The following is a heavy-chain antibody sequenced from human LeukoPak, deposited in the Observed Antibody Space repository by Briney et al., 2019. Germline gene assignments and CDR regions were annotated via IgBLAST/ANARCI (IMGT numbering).Heavy chain of an antibody. CDR3: ARGGSTLQNWFDP. D-gene: IGHD5/OR15-5a*01. CDR1: GGSLCSGGYY. V-gene: IGHV4-31*03. Sequence: TLSLTRTVSGGSLCSGGYYWNCTSPHQGEGLGWIGYIYYSGSTYYNPSLKSRVIISVDTSKNQFSLKLSSVTAADTAVYYCARGGSTLQNWFDPWGQGTLVTVSS. J-gene: IGHJ5*02. CDR2: IYYSGST.